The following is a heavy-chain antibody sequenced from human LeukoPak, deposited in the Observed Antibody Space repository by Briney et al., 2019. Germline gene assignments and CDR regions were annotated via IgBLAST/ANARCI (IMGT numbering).Heavy chain of an antibody. J-gene: IGHJ4*02. CDR3: AKDGSSGWDY. V-gene: IGHV3-30*18. CDR1: GFTFGSYG. Sequence: GRSLRLSCAASGFTFGSYGMHWVRQAPGKGLEWVAVISYDGSNKYYADSVKGRFTISRDNSKNTLYLQMNSLRAEDTAVYYCAKDGSSGWDYWGQGTLVTVSS. D-gene: IGHD6-19*01. CDR2: ISYDGSNK.